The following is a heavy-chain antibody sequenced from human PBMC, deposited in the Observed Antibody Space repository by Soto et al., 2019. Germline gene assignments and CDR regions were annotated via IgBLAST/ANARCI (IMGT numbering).Heavy chain of an antibody. V-gene: IGHV4-34*01. CDR2: INHSGST. Sequence: SETLSLTCAVYGGSFSGYYWSWIRQPPGKGLEWIGEINHSGSTNYNPSLKSRVTISVDTSKNQFSLKLSSVTAADTAVYYCATFLLNYYASSGYYYDYFDYWGQGTLVTVSS. CDR3: ATFLLNYYASSGYYYDYFDY. D-gene: IGHD3-22*01. J-gene: IGHJ4*02. CDR1: GGSFSGYY.